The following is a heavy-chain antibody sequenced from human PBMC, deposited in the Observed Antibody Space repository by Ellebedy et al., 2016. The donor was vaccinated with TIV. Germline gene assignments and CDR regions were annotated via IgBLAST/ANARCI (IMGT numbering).Heavy chain of an antibody. CDR2: IIPIVGIA. Sequence: AASVKVSCKASGGTFNSYAINWVRQAPGQGLEWMGGIIPIVGIANYAQKFQGRVTITADKSTSTAYMELSSLRSEDTAVYYCAREGVATFSWFDPWGQGTLVTVSS. CDR1: GGTFNSYA. V-gene: IGHV1-69*10. J-gene: IGHJ5*02. CDR3: AREGVATFSWFDP. D-gene: IGHD5-12*01.